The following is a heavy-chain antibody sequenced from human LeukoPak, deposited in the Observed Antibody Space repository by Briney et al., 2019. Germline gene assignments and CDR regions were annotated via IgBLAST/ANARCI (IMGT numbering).Heavy chain of an antibody. V-gene: IGHV4-34*01. CDR2: INHSGST. CDR1: GFTFSSYS. J-gene: IGHJ4*02. Sequence: KTGGSLRLSCAASGFTFSSYSMNWVRQAPGKGLEWIGEINHSGSTNYNPSLKSRVTISVDTSKNQFSLKLSSVTAADTAVYYCARGKGIVVVIGKFDYWGQGTLVTVSS. D-gene: IGHD3-22*01. CDR3: ARGKGIVVVIGKFDY.